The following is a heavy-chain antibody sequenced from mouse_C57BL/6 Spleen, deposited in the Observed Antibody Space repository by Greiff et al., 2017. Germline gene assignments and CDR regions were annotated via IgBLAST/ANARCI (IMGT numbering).Heavy chain of an antibody. CDR3: ARKGRLYYDYVGDAMDY. CDR2: IWWDDDK. Sequence: QVTLKVSGPGILQPSQTLSLTCSFSGFSLSTFGMGVGWIRQPPGKGLVWLAHIWWDDDKYYNPALKSRLTISEDTSKNQIFLKIANVDTADTSTYYCARKGRLYYDYVGDAMDYWGQGTSVTVSS. CDR1: GFSLSTFGMG. J-gene: IGHJ4*01. D-gene: IGHD2-4*01. V-gene: IGHV8-8*01.